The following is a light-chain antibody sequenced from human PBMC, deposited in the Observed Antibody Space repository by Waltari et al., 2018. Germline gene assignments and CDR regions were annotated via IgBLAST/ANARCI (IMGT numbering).Light chain of an antibody. CDR2: DVN. V-gene: IGLV2-14*01. Sequence: HSALTQPASVSASPGQSITISCTGTSSDVGGSNYVSWYQQHPGKVPKFLLFDVNNRPSGVADLFAGSKSGNTASLTISGLQTEDEAHYFCSSFSTTSTLYVFGSGTEVTVL. CDR1: SSDVGGSNY. J-gene: IGLJ1*01. CDR3: SSFSTTSTLYV.